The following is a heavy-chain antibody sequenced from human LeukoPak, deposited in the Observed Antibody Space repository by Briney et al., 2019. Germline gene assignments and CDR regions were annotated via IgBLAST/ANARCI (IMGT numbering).Heavy chain of an antibody. Sequence: ASVKVSCTVSGSSLSELSLYWVRQAPGKGLEWMGGFDVIDSETFYAQKFQGRVTMTEDSSTDTAYMELRSLTSDDTALYYCAAGRPYSLLDYWGQGTLGTLSS. CDR2: FDVIDSET. CDR1: GSSLSELS. V-gene: IGHV1-24*01. CDR3: AAGRPYSLLDY. J-gene: IGHJ4*02. D-gene: IGHD5-18*01.